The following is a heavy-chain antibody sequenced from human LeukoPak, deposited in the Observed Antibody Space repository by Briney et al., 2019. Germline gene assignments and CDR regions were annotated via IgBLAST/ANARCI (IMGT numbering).Heavy chain of an antibody. D-gene: IGHD5-18*01. CDR1: GGSIDTYY. V-gene: IGHV4-59*01. Sequence: SETLSLTCTVSGGSIDTYYWNWIRQPPGKGLEWIGYVFHTGSTNYNPSLKSRVTISVDTSKNQFSLKLSSVTAADTAVYYCARTTEGGYTYGYFYYYYMDVWGKGTTVTISS. J-gene: IGHJ6*03. CDR2: VFHTGST. CDR3: ARTTEGGYTYGYFYYYYMDV.